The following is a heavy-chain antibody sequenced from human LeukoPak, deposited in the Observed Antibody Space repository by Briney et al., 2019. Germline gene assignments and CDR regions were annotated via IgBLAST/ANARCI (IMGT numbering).Heavy chain of an antibody. D-gene: IGHD2-2*01. CDR3: ARSGYQLLFFDY. V-gene: IGHV4-59*08. J-gene: IGHJ4*02. Sequence: SETLSLTCTVSGGFISSYYWSWIRQPPGKGLEWIGYIYYSGSTNYNPSLKSRVTISVDTSKNQFSLKLSSVTAADTAVYYCARSGYQLLFFDYWGQGTLVTVSS. CDR1: GGFISSYY. CDR2: IYYSGST.